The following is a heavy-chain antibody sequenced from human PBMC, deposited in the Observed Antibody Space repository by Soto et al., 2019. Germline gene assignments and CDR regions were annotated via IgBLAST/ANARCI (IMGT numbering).Heavy chain of an antibody. CDR3: ARSRYCSGGSCYAGRAFDI. CDR2: IYHSGST. J-gene: IGHJ3*02. CDR1: GGSISSSNW. D-gene: IGHD2-15*01. V-gene: IGHV4-4*02. Sequence: QVQLQESGPGLVKPSWTLSLTCAVSGGSISSSNWWSWVRQPPGKGLEWIGEIYHSGSTTYTPSLKSRVTTSVDKSKNQFSLKLSSVTAADTAVYYCARSRYCSGGSCYAGRAFDIWGQGTMVTVYS.